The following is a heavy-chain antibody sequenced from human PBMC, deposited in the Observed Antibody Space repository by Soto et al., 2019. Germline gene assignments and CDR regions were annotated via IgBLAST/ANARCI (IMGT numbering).Heavy chain of an antibody. CDR2: IYHSGST. Sequence: QVQLQESGPGLVKPSGTLSLTCVVSGGSISSSNWWSWVRQPPGKGLGWIGEIYHSGSTNYNPSLNSRVTISVDKSKNQFSLKLSSVTAADTAVYYCASLPDYGDYGVWWFDPWGQGTLVTVSS. V-gene: IGHV4-4*02. J-gene: IGHJ5*02. D-gene: IGHD4-17*01. CDR1: GGSISSSNW. CDR3: ASLPDYGDYGVWWFDP.